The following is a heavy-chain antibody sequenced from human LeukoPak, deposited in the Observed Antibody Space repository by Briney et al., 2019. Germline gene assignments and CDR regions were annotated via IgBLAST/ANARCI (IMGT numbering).Heavy chain of an antibody. V-gene: IGHV1-46*01. D-gene: IGHD5-24*01. CDR1: GYTLTSYY. Sequence: ASVKVSCKASGYTLTSYYMHWVRQAPGQGLEWMGIINPSGGSTSYAQKFQGRVAMTRDMSTSTVYMELSSLRSEDTAVYYCAREGRWLQSFRFDYWGQGTLVTVSS. CDR2: INPSGGST. CDR3: AREGRWLQSFRFDY. J-gene: IGHJ4*02.